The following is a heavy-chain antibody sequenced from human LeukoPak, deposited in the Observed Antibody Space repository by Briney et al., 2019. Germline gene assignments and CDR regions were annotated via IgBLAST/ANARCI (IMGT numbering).Heavy chain of an antibody. D-gene: IGHD2/OR15-2a*01. V-gene: IGHV3-21*01. CDR2: IRGSSAYT. CDR1: GFTFSRYS. J-gene: IGHJ6*03. Sequence: GGSLRLSCAASGFTFSRYSMNWVRQAPGKGLEWVAFIRGSSAYTHYADSVKGRVTISRDNHRNSLYLQMDSLRAEDTAVYYCARVDTSEYYMDVWGKGTTVIVPS. CDR3: ARVDTSEYYMDV.